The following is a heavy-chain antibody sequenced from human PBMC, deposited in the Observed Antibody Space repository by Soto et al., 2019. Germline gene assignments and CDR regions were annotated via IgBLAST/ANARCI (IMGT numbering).Heavy chain of an antibody. CDR2: MNPNSGYT. CDR1: GYTFTSYD. CDR3: ARSHSNKVGPDY. V-gene: IGHV1-8*01. Sequence: QVQLVQSGTEVKKPGASVKVSCKASGYTFTSYDINWVRQATGQGLEWMGWMNPNSGYTVYAQNFQGRVTMTRNTSISTAYMALSSLRSEDTAVYYCARSHSNKVGPDYWGQGPQVTVSS. J-gene: IGHJ4*02. D-gene: IGHD4-4*01.